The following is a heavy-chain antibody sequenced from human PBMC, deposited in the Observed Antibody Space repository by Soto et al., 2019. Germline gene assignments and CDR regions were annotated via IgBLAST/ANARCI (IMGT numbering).Heavy chain of an antibody. V-gene: IGHV4-39*01. CDR1: GGSISSSSYY. CDR3: ARGTKDIVVVPVAFDY. J-gene: IGHJ4*02. Sequence: ASETLSLTCTVSGGSISSSSYYWGWIRQPPGKGLEWIGSIYYSGSTYYNPSLKSRVTISVDTSKNQFSLKLSSVTAADTAVYYCARGTKDIVVVPVAFDYWGQGTLVTVSS. D-gene: IGHD2-2*01. CDR2: IYYSGST.